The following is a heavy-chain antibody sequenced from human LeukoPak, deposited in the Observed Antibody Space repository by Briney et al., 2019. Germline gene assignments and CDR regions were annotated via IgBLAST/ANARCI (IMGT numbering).Heavy chain of an antibody. CDR2: IYHSGST. CDR3: ARNEYSSSWSRRRGGAFDI. V-gene: IGHV4-30-2*02. CDR1: GGSISNSGYA. D-gene: IGHD6-13*01. J-gene: IGHJ3*02. Sequence: SETLSLTCTVSGGSISNSGYAWGWIRQPPGKGLEWIGYIYHSGSTYYNPSLKSRVTISVDRSKNQFSLKLSSVTAADTAVYYCARNEYSSSWSRRRGGAFDIWGQGTMVTVSS.